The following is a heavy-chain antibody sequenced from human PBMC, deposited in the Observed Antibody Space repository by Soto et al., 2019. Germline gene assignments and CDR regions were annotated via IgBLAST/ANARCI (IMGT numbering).Heavy chain of an antibody. D-gene: IGHD3-10*01. J-gene: IGHJ6*02. CDR3: ARARGTVQYYYYGMDV. V-gene: IGHV4-59*01. CDR2: IYYSGST. CDR1: GGSISSYY. Sequence: LSLTCTVSGGSISSYYWSWIRQPPGKGLEWIGYIYYSGSTNYNPSLKSRVTISVDTSKNQFSLKLSSVTAVDTAVYYCARARGTVQYYYYGMDVWGQGTTVTVSS.